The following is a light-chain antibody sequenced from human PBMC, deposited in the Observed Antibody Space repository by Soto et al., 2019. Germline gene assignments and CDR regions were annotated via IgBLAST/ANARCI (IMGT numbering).Light chain of an antibody. CDR2: DVN. J-gene: IGLJ2*01. Sequence: QSALTQPPSASGSPGQSVTISCTGTLSDVGGQNLVSWYRQDPGKAPKLIIYDVNQRPSGVPDRFSGSKAGSTASLTVSGLQAEDEANYYCSSYTGTTVIFVGGTKLAVL. V-gene: IGLV2-8*01. CDR3: SSYTGTTVI. CDR1: LSDVGGQNL.